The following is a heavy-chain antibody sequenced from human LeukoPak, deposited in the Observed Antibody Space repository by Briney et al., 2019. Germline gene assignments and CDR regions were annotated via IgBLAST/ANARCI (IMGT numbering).Heavy chain of an antibody. D-gene: IGHD5-12*01. CDR3: VRNSGEWLRNNWFDP. J-gene: IGHJ5*02. Sequence: SETLSLTCTVSGGSISSYYWSWIRQPAGKGLEWIGRIYTSGSTNYNPSLKSRVTMSVDTSKNQFSLKLSSVTAADTAVYYCVRNSGEWLRNNWFDPWGQGTLVTVSS. CDR2: IYTSGST. CDR1: GGSISSYY. V-gene: IGHV4-4*07.